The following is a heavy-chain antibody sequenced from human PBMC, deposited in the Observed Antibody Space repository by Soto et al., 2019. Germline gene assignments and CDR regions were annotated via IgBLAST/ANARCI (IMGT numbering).Heavy chain of an antibody. CDR1: GFTFSSYG. Sequence: QVQLVESGGGVVQPGRSLRLSCAASGFTFSSYGMHWVRQAPGKGLEWVAVISYDGSNKYYADSVKGRFTISRDNSKNTLYLQMNSLRAEDTAVYYCAKELVFNSSSWPSDAFDIWGQGTMVTVSS. CDR3: AKELVFNSSSWPSDAFDI. CDR2: ISYDGSNK. J-gene: IGHJ3*02. D-gene: IGHD6-13*01. V-gene: IGHV3-30*18.